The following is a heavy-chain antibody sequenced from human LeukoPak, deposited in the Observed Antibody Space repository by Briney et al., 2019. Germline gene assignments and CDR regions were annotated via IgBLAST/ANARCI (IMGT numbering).Heavy chain of an antibody. CDR3: ARGRPPLLYSGSYRPPFDY. CDR1: GYTFTSYY. Sequence: ASVKVSCKASGYTFTSYYMHWVRQAPGQGLEWMGIINPSGGSTSYAQKFQGRVTMTRDTSRSTVYMELSSLRSEDTAVYYCARGRPPLLYSGSYRPPFDYWGQGTLVTVSS. J-gene: IGHJ4*02. CDR2: INPSGGST. D-gene: IGHD1-26*01. V-gene: IGHV1-46*01.